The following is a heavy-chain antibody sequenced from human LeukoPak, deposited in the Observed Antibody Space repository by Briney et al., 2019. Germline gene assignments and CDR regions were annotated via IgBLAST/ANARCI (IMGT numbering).Heavy chain of an antibody. D-gene: IGHD6-13*01. CDR1: GFTFSSYS. Sequence: PGGSLRLSCAASGFTFSSYSMNWVRQAPGKGLEWVSSISSSSSCIYYADSVKGRFTISRDNAKNSLYLQMNSLRVEDTAVYYCAREVYSSNVLQFDPWGQGTLVTVSS. V-gene: IGHV3-21*01. CDR2: ISSSSSCI. CDR3: AREVYSSNVLQFDP. J-gene: IGHJ5*02.